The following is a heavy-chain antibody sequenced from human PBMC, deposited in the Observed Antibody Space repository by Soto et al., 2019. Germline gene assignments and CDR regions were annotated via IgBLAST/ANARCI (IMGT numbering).Heavy chain of an antibody. CDR3: ARDQNGSPHFDY. Sequence: QVQLQESGPGLVKPSETLSLTCTVSGASISSYYWSWIRQPPGKGLEWVGFIFHSGSTNCNPSLKSRVTFSVDTSKNQFSLKLTSVTAADTAVYYCARDQNGSPHFDYCGQGILITVSS. CDR1: GASISSYY. D-gene: IGHD1-26*01. J-gene: IGHJ4*02. V-gene: IGHV4-59*01. CDR2: IFHSGST.